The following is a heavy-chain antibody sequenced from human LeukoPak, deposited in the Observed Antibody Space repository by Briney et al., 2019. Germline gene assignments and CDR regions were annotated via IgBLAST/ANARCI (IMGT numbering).Heavy chain of an antibody. D-gene: IGHD2-15*01. V-gene: IGHV1-18*01. CDR1: GYILTSYG. CDR2: ISAYNGKT. J-gene: IGHJ6*02. CDR3: AREEGCRAHYYYYGMDV. Sequence: VASVKVSCTASGYILTSYGTSWVRQAPGQGLEWMGWISAYNGKTNYAQKIQGRVTMTTDTSTSTAYMELRSLRSDDTAVYYCAREEGCRAHYYYYGMDVWGQGTTVTVSS.